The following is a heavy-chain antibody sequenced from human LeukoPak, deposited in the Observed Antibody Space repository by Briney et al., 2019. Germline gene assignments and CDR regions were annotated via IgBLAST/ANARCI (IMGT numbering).Heavy chain of an antibody. CDR3: ARTNEVPSGPPEGAFDI. V-gene: IGHV2-70*17. CDR1: GFSLNTNGMC. D-gene: IGHD2-15*01. Sequence: ESGPALVKPTQTLTLTCTFSGFSLNTNGMCVNWIRQPPGKALEWLARIDWADDKFYSTSLKTRLTISKDTSKNQVVLTMTNMDPVDTATYYCARTNEVPSGPPEGAFDIWGQGTMVTVSS. J-gene: IGHJ3*02. CDR2: IDWADDK.